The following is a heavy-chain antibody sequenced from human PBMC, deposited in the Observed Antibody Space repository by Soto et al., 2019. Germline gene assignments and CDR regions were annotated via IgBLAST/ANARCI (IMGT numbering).Heavy chain of an antibody. V-gene: IGHV2-70*01. J-gene: IGHJ4*02. D-gene: IGHD6-6*01. CDR2: IDWDDDK. CDR1: GFSLSTSGMC. CDR3: ARSRIAARPQYYFDY. Sequence: GPTLVNPTQTLTLTCTFSGFSLSTSGMCVSWIRQPPGKALEWLALIDWDDDKYYSTSLKTRLTISKDTSKNQVVLTMTNMDPVDTATYYCARSRIAARPQYYFDYWGQGTLVTVSS.